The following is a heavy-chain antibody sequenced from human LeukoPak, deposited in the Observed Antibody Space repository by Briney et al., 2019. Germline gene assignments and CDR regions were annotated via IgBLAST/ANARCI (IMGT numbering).Heavy chain of an antibody. J-gene: IGHJ4*02. CDR3: ARIYDFWSGYYRPFDY. CDR1: GYTFTSYG. V-gene: IGHV1-18*01. CDR2: ISAYNGNT. Sequence: ASVKVSCKASGYTFTSYGISWVRQAPGQGLEWMGWISAYNGNTNYAQKLQGRVTMTTDTSTSTAYMELRSLRSDDTAVYYCARIYDFWSGYYRPFDYWGQGTLVTVSS. D-gene: IGHD3-3*01.